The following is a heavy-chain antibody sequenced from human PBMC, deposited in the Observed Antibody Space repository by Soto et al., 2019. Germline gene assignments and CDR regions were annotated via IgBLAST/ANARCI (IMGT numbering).Heavy chain of an antibody. D-gene: IGHD3-10*01. J-gene: IGHJ6*03. CDR1: GYTFTSYD. V-gene: IGHV1-8*01. Sequence: ASVKVSCKASGYTFTSYDINWVRQATGQGLEWMGWMNPNSGNTGYAQKFQGRVTMTRNTSISTAYMELSSLRSEDTAVYYCARADRGSWFGELYNGYYMDVWGKGTTVTVSS. CDR3: ARADRGSWFGELYNGYYMDV. CDR2: MNPNSGNT.